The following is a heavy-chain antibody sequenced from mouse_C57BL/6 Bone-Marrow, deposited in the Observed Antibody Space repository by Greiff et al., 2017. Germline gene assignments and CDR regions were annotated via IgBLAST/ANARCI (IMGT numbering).Heavy chain of an antibody. Sequence: VQLQQSGAELVRPGASVKLSCTASGFNIKDDYMHWVKQRPEQGLEWIGRIDPENGDTEYASKFQGKATITADTSSNTAYLQLSSLTSEDTAVYYCTTGNYGPWFAYWGQGTLVTVSA. V-gene: IGHV14-4*01. J-gene: IGHJ3*01. CDR2: IDPENGDT. CDR3: TTGNYGPWFAY. D-gene: IGHD2-1*01. CDR1: GFNIKDDY.